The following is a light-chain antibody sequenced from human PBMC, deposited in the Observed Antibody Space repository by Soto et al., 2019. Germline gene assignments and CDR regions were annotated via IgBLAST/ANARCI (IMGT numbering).Light chain of an antibody. Sequence: AIQVTQSPSSLSASVGDRVTITCRASQDISSYLAWYQQKPGKAPTLLIYAASTLQSGVPSRFSGSGSGTDFTLTISCLQSEDFATYYCQQYYSYPLTFGQGTKVDIK. J-gene: IGKJ1*01. CDR3: QQYYSYPLT. CDR2: AAS. CDR1: QDISSY. V-gene: IGKV1-8*01.